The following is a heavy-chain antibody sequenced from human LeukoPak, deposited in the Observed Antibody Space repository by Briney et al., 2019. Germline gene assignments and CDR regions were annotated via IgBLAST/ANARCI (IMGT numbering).Heavy chain of an antibody. CDR2: ISAYNGNT. CDR3: ARDPYYDFSYYMNV. Sequence: GASVKVSCKASGYTFTNYGISWVRQAPGQGLEWMGWISAYNGNTNYAQKLQGRVTMTTDTSTSTAYMELRSLRSDDTAVYYCARDPYYDFSYYMNVWGKGTTVTVSS. CDR1: GYTFTNYG. V-gene: IGHV1-18*01. D-gene: IGHD3-3*01. J-gene: IGHJ6*03.